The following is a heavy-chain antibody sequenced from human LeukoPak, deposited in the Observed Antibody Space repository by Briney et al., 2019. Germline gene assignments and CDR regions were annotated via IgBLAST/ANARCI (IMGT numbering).Heavy chain of an antibody. CDR1: GGSFSGYY. V-gene: IGHV4-34*01. CDR3: ARGYYPRVITFGGVIIFDY. D-gene: IGHD3-16*01. Sequence: SEALSLTCAVYGGSFSGYYWSWIRQPPGKGLEWIGEINHSGSTNYNPSLKSRVTISVDTSKNQFSLKLSSVTAADTAVYYCARGYYPRVITFGGVIIFDYWGQGTLVTVSS. CDR2: INHSGST. J-gene: IGHJ4*02.